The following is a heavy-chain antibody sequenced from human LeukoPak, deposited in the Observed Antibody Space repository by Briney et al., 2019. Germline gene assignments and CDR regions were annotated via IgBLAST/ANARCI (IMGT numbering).Heavy chain of an antibody. CDR2: INPNSGGT. J-gene: IGHJ4*02. V-gene: IGHV1-2*02. D-gene: IGHD3-3*01. CDR3: ARARVRFSAIFDY. CDR1: GYTFTGYY. Sequence: AASVKVSCKASGYTFTGYYMHWVRQAPGQGLEWMGWINPNSGGTNYAQKFQGRVTMTRDTSISTAYMELSRLRSDDTAVYYCARARVRFSAIFDYWGQGTLVTVSS.